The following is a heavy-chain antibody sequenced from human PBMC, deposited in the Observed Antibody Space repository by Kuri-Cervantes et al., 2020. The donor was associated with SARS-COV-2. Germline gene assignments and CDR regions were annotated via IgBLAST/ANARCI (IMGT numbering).Heavy chain of an antibody. CDR1: GYTFTSYY. CDR2: INPSGGST. Sequence: ASVKVSCKASGYTFTSYYMHWVRQAPGQGLEWMGIINPSGGSTSYAQKFQGRVTMTRDTSTSTVYMELSSLRSEDTAVHYCAQAPSRGAWFDPWGQGTLVTVSS. CDR3: AQAPSRGAWFDP. J-gene: IGHJ5*02. V-gene: IGHV1-46*01.